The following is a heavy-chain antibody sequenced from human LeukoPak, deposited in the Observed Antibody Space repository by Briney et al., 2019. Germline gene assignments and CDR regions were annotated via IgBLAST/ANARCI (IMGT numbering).Heavy chain of an antibody. Sequence: GESLRLSCAASGFTFDDYTMHWVRQAPGKGLEWVSLISWDGGSTYYADSVKGRFTISRDNSKNSLYLQMNSLRTEDTALYYCAKDHLDGYNWDAFDIWGQGTMVTVSS. D-gene: IGHD5-24*01. CDR3: AKDHLDGYNWDAFDI. V-gene: IGHV3-43*01. J-gene: IGHJ3*02. CDR1: GFTFDDYT. CDR2: ISWDGGST.